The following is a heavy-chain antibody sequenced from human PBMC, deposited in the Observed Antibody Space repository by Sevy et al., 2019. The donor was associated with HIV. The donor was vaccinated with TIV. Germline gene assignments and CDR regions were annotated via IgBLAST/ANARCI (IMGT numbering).Heavy chain of an antibody. J-gene: IGHJ4*02. V-gene: IGHV4-61*08. CDR2: MYHTGRT. CDR3: ARGQWEHPY. D-gene: IGHD1-26*01. CDR1: GDSISSAGYS. Sequence: SETLSLTCTVSGDSISSAGYSWSWIRQPPGKGLECVGYMYHTGRTNYNPSLMSRVTISVDTSKNQFSLKVKSVTAADTAIYYCARGQWEHPYWGQGTQVTVSS.